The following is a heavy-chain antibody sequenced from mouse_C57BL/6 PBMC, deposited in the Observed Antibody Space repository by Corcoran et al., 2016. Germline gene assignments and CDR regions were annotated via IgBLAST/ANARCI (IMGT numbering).Heavy chain of an antibody. CDR2: IFPGSGST. CDR3: ARSTAQATDWFAY. CDR1: GSTFTDYY. V-gene: IGHV1-75*01. D-gene: IGHD3-2*02. Sequence: QVPLQQSGPELVKPGASVKMSCKASGSTFTDYYVNWVKQRPGQGLEWIGWIFPGSGSTYYNEKFKGKATLTVDKSSSTAYMLLSSLTSEDSAVYFCARSTAQATDWFAYWGQGTLVTVSA. J-gene: IGHJ3*01.